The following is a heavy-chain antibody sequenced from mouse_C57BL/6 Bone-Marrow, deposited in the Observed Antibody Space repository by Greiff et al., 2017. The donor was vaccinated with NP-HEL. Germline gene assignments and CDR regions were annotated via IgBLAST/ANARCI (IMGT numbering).Heavy chain of an antibody. Sequence: VQLQQSGPELVKPGASVKMSCKASGYTFTDYNMHWVKQSHGKSLEWIGYINPNNGGTSYNQKFKGKATLTVNKSSSTAYMELRSLTSEDSAVYYCARWPYGNYGVFDYWGQGTTLTVSS. CDR1: GYTFTDYN. CDR3: ARWPYGNYGVFDY. D-gene: IGHD2-1*01. CDR2: INPNNGGT. V-gene: IGHV1-22*01. J-gene: IGHJ2*01.